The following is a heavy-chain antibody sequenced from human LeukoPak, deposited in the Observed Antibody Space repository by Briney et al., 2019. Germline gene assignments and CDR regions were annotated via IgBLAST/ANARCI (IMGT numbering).Heavy chain of an antibody. CDR2: IWSDNIHK. V-gene: IGHV3-33*01. Sequence: GRSLRPSCAASGFTFSNHGMHWVRQAPGKGLEWVTVIWSDNIHKYYADSVKGRFTISRDNSRNTLYLQMDSLRAEDTAVYYCARQFYLRRNWNYAFDSWGQGTLVTVSS. D-gene: IGHD1-7*01. CDR1: GFTFSNHG. CDR3: ARQFYLRRNWNYAFDS. J-gene: IGHJ4*02.